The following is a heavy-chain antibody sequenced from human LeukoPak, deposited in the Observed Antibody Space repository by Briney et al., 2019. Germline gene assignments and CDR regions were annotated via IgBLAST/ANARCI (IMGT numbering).Heavy chain of an antibody. V-gene: IGHV3-23*01. CDR3: AKEEQQLVHYYYYYYMDV. CDR1: GFTFSSYA. D-gene: IGHD6-13*01. J-gene: IGHJ6*03. CDR2: ISGSGGST. Sequence: GGSLRLSCAASGFTFSSYAMSWVRQAPGKGLEWVSAISGSGGSTYYADSVKGRFTISRDNSKNTLYLQMNSLRAEDTAVYYCAKEEQQLVHYYYYYYMDVWGKGTTVTVSS.